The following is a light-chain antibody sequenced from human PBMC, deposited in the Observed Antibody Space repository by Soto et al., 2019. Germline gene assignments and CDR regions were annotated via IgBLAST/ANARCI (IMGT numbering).Light chain of an antibody. CDR2: AAS. Sequence: DIQMTQSPSSLSASVGDRVTITCRASQNINRYLNWYQQKPGKAPKLLIDAASSLQSGVPSRFSGSGSGTDFILIISNLQSVDFATYHCQQSYYAPLTFGGGTRVEIK. V-gene: IGKV1-39*01. J-gene: IGKJ4*01. CDR1: QNINRY. CDR3: QQSYYAPLT.